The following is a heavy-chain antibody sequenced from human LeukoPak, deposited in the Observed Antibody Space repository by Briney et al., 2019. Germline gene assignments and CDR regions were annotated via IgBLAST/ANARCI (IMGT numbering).Heavy chain of an antibody. J-gene: IGHJ3*02. Sequence: SETLSLTCAVSDDSIRSSAYYWGWIRQPPGKGLEWIGSIYYSGSTYYNPSLKSRVTISIDTSKNQFSLKLSSVTAADTAVYYCASEPYGSGSFLGAFDIWGQGTMVTVSS. CDR1: DDSIRSSAYY. CDR2: IYYSGST. D-gene: IGHD3-10*01. V-gene: IGHV4-39*01. CDR3: ASEPYGSGSFLGAFDI.